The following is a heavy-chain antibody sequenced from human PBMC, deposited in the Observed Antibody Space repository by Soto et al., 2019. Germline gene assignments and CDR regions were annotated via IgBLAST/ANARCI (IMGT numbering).Heavy chain of an antibody. Sequence: GGSLRLSCAASGFTFSSYGMHWVRQAPGKGLEWVAVISYDGSNKYYADSVKGRFTISRDNSKNTLYLQMNSLRAEDTAVYYCAKDKSAAEYYYYGMDVWGQGTTVTVSS. V-gene: IGHV3-30*18. CDR3: AKDKSAAEYYYYGMDV. CDR1: GFTFSSYG. J-gene: IGHJ6*02. D-gene: IGHD2-15*01. CDR2: ISYDGSNK.